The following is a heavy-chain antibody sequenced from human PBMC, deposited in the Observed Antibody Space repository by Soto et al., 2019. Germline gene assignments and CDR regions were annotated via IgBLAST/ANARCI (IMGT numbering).Heavy chain of an antibody. Sequence: GGSLRLSCSPSGFTFRNYGLHWVRQAPGKGLEWVALISYDGDNKYYSESARGRFTVSRDNFKNMLYLQMDSLRPEDTAVYYCTKKIMGYASHPDAMDVWGQGTTVTVS. CDR3: TKKIMGYASHPDAMDV. D-gene: IGHD5-12*01. CDR2: ISYDGDNK. V-gene: IGHV3-30*18. J-gene: IGHJ6*02. CDR1: GFTFRNYG.